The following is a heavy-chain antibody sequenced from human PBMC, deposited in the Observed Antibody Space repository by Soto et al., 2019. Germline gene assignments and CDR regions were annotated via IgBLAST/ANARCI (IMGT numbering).Heavy chain of an antibody. D-gene: IGHD2-21*01. V-gene: IGHV3-9*01. CDR1: GFTFDDYA. CDR2: ISWNSGSI. Sequence: EVQLVESGGGLVQPGRSLRLSCAASGFTFDDYAMHWVRQAPGKGLEWVSGISWNSGSIGYADSVKGRFTISRDNAKNTLELQMISLRAADTAVYYCAEGGGVVVATLPAGYYYYYMDVWGKGTTVTVSS. J-gene: IGHJ6*03. CDR3: AEGGGVVVATLPAGYYYYYMDV.